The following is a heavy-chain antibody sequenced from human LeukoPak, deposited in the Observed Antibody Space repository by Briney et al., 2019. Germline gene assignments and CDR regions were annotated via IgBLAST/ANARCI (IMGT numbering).Heavy chain of an antibody. CDR1: GFTVSSNY. V-gene: IGHV3-53*01. Sequence: PGGSLRLSCAASGFTVSSNYMSWVRQAPGKGLEWVSIIYSGGSTFYADSVKGRFTISRDNSKNTLYLQMNSLRAEDTAVYYCARREWFPEDYYYMDVWGKGTTVTVSS. D-gene: IGHD3-3*01. CDR2: IYSGGST. J-gene: IGHJ6*03. CDR3: ARREWFPEDYYYMDV.